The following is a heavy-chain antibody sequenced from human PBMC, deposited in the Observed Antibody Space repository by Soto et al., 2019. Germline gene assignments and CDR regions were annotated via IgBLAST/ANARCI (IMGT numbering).Heavy chain of an antibody. D-gene: IGHD2-15*01. CDR3: ARVAVAARPRWYNWFDP. CDR2: MNPNSGET. CDR1: GYTFTDYD. Sequence: ASVKVSCKTSGYTFTDYDINWVRQATGQGLEWIGWMNPNSGETGYAQKFQGRVTMTRSASLSTAYLELSSLRSGDTAVYYCARVAVAARPRWYNWFDPWGQGTLVTVS. J-gene: IGHJ5*02. V-gene: IGHV1-8*01.